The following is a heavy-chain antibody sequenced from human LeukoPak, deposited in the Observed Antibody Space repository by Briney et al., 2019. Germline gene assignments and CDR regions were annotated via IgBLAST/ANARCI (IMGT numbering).Heavy chain of an antibody. D-gene: IGHD2-21*02. CDR1: GFTFSSYW. J-gene: IGHJ3*02. V-gene: IGHV3-74*01. Sequence: GGSLRVSCAASGFTFSSYWMDCVRQAPGKGLVWVSGINSDGRMTRYAESVKGRFTISRDNAKNTLYLQMNSLRAEDTSVYYCARVGSTDSPHAFDIWGQGTMVTVSS. CDR3: ARVGSTDSPHAFDI. CDR2: INSDGRMT.